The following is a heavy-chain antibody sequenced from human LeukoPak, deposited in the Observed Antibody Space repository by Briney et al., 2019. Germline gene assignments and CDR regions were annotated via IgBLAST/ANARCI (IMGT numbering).Heavy chain of an antibody. V-gene: IGHV3-11*01. CDR1: GFTSSDYY. CDR2: ISSSGSTI. D-gene: IGHD3-3*01. J-gene: IGHJ5*02. CDR3: AREGSRLRFLEWLAPFDP. Sequence: PGGSLRLSCAASGFTSSDYYMSWIRQAPGKGLEWVSYISSSGSTIYYADSVKGRFTISRDNAKNSLYLQMNSLRAEDTAVYYCAREGSRLRFLEWLAPFDPWGQGTLVTVSS.